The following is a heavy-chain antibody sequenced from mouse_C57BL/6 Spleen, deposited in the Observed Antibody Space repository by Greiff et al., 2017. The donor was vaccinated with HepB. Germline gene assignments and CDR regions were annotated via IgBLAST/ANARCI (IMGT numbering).Heavy chain of an antibody. D-gene: IGHD1-1*01. CDR2: IYPGDGDT. CDR1: GYAFSSSW. V-gene: IGHV1-82*01. J-gene: IGHJ1*03. CDR3: ARDYGSSLGYFDV. Sequence: VQRVESGPELVKPGASVKISCKASGYAFSSSWMNWVKQRPGKGLEWIGRIYPGDGDTNYNGKFKGKATLTADKSSSTAYMQLSSLTSEDSAVYYCARDYGSSLGYFDVWGTGTTVTVSS.